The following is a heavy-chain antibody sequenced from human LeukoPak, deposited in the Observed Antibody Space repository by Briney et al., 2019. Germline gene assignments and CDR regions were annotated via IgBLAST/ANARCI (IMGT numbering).Heavy chain of an antibody. D-gene: IGHD3-22*01. J-gene: IGHJ4*02. Sequence: PGGSLRLSCADSGFTFSNYNMNWVRQAPGKGLEWVSYISSSGSKIFYADSVKGRLTIPRDNARNSLYLQMNSLRAEDTAVYYCARNPPEGGYFGYWGQGTLVTVSS. CDR3: ARNPPEGGYFGY. V-gene: IGHV3-48*01. CDR2: ISSSGSKI. CDR1: GFTFSNYN.